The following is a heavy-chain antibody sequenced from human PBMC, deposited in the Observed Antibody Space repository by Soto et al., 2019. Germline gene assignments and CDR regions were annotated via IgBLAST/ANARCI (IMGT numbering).Heavy chain of an antibody. V-gene: IGHV3-9*01. Sequence: EVQLVESGGGLVQPGRSLRLSCAASGFLFDSYAMHWVRQAPGKGLEWVSGITWNGSTIGYVDSVKGRFTISRDNAKNSLYLQMNSLRPEDTAFYYCAKDILFRGVLTQYYFDYWGQGTLVTVSS. CDR3: AKDILFRGVLTQYYFDY. J-gene: IGHJ4*02. CDR1: GFLFDSYA. D-gene: IGHD4-4*01. CDR2: ITWNGSTI.